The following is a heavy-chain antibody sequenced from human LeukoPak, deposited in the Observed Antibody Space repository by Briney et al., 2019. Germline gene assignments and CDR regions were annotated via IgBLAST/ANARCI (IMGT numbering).Heavy chain of an antibody. Sequence: SETLSLTCTVSGGSISSYYWSWIRQPAGKGLEWIGRIYTSGSTNYNPSLKSRVTMSVGTSKNQFSLKLSSVTAADTAVYYCARAGITGSSGYNDYWGQGTLVTVSS. CDR2: IYTSGST. J-gene: IGHJ4*02. CDR1: GGSISSYY. CDR3: ARAGITGSSGYNDY. D-gene: IGHD3-22*01. V-gene: IGHV4-4*07.